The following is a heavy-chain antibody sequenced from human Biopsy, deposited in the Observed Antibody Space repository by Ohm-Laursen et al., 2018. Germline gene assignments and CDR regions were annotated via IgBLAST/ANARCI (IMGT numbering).Heavy chain of an antibody. CDR1: GGSLSSYY. J-gene: IGHJ6*02. D-gene: IGHD2-15*01. CDR2: IHHSGST. Sequence: GTLSLTCAVSGGSLSSYYWSWIRQPPGKGLECIGNIHHSGSTNYNPSLKSRLTISVDTSKNQFSLKLSSVTAADTAVYYCARMDCSGGSCHYYSYGMDVWGQGTKVTVSS. V-gene: IGHV4-4*09. CDR3: ARMDCSGGSCHYYSYGMDV.